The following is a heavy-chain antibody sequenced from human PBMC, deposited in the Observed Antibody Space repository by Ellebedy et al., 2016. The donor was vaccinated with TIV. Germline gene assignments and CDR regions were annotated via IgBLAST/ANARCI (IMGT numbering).Heavy chain of an antibody. Sequence: SETLSLTCTVSGGYISSNFWGWIRQPPGKGLEWIGYIYYSGSTNYNPSLKSRLTMSVDTSKNQFSLKLDSVTAADTGLYFCARATVINTDIFDQWGRGTLVTVSS. D-gene: IGHD5-24*01. CDR2: IYYSGST. CDR3: ARATVINTDIFDQ. V-gene: IGHV4-59*12. CDR1: GGYISSNF. J-gene: IGHJ4*02.